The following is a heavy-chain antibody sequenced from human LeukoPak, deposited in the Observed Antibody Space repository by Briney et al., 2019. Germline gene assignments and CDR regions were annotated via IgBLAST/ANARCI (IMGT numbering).Heavy chain of an antibody. CDR1: GGSFSGYY. V-gene: IGHV4-34*01. Sequence: SETLSLTCAVYGGSFSGYYWSWIRQPPGKGLEWIGEINHSGSTNYNPSLKSRVTISVDTSKNQFSLKLSSVTAADTAVYYCASVNDYGDPVPRYMGVWGKGTAVTVSS. D-gene: IGHD4-17*01. J-gene: IGHJ6*03. CDR2: INHSGST. CDR3: ASVNDYGDPVPRYMGV.